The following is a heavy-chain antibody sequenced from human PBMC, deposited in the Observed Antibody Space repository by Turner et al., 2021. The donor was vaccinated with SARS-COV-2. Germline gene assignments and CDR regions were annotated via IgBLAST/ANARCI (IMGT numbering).Heavy chain of an antibody. J-gene: IGHJ4*02. CDR2: NNPNSGDT. Sequence: QLVHSGAVVKTPGAPVKVSCKATGYAFTGYYMHWVREATGQGHEWMGWNNPNSGDTSYAQKFQARITMTRETSSSTVYMELGRQRSDDTAVYYCASSENSSGWDYWGQGTLVTVSS. CDR3: ASSENSSGWDY. V-gene: IGHV1-2*02. D-gene: IGHD6-19*01. CDR1: GYAFTGYY.